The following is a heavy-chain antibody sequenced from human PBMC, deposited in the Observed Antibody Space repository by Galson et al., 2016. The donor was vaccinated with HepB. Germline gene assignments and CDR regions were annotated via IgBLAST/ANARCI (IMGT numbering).Heavy chain of an antibody. CDR3: ARDGGYQSAPSPYGMDV. CDR1: GFPFSRYW. Sequence: SLRLSCATFGFPFSRYWMTWVRQAPGKGLEWVANIRQDESERYYVDSVKGRFTISRDNAKSTLYLQMNSLRAEDTAVYYCARDGGYQSAPSPYGMDVWGQGTTVTVSS. D-gene: IGHD3-16*01. J-gene: IGHJ6*02. V-gene: IGHV3-7*03. CDR2: IRQDESER.